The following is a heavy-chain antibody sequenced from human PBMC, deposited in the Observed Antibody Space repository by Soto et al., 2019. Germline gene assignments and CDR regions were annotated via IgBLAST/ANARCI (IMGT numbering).Heavy chain of an antibody. CDR2: ISFDGTKK. Sequence: QAQLVESGGGVVQPGRSLRLSCAASGFTFNIYALHWVRQAPGKGLEWVAVISFDGTKKYYIDSVKGRFTISRDNLKNTLYLQMNNLRVEDAALYFCAREDEYGYRYINYGLDVWGQGTTVTVSS. D-gene: IGHD2-21*02. CDR3: AREDEYGYRYINYGLDV. J-gene: IGHJ6*02. CDR1: GFTFNIYA. V-gene: IGHV3-30-3*01.